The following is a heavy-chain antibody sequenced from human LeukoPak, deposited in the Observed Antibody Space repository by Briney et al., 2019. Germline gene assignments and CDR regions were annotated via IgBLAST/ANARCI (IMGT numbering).Heavy chain of an antibody. CDR2: IYTSGST. J-gene: IGHJ3*02. D-gene: IGHD3-9*01. Sequence: SETLSFTCTVSGGSISSYYWSWIRQPAGKGLEWIGRIYTSGSTNYNPPLKSRVTMSVDTSKNQFSLKLSSVTAADTAVYYCARVFSSYDILTGYYKAHDAFDIWGQGTMVTVSS. CDR3: ARVFSSYDILTGYYKAHDAFDI. CDR1: GGSISSYY. V-gene: IGHV4-4*07.